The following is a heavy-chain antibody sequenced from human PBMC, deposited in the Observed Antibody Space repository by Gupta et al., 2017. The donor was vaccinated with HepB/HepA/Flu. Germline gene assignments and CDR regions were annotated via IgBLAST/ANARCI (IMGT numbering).Heavy chain of an antibody. Sequence: QVQLVQSGAEVKKPGSSVKVSCKASGDTFSKYAISWVRQAPGQGLEWMGRTIPRLDKASYGEKFQGRVTMSADKSTSTAYMELSSLRSEDTAVYDCARDHFDDYDHSDGDWGQGTRVTGPS. V-gene: IGHV1-69*04. CDR1: GDTFSKYA. D-gene: IGHD4-17*01. CDR2: TIPRLDKA. J-gene: IGHJ4*02. CDR3: ARDHFDDYDHSDGD.